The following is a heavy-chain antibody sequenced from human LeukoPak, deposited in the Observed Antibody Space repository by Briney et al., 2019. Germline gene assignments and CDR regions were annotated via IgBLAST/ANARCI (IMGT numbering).Heavy chain of an antibody. J-gene: IGHJ4*02. CDR3: ARDFGDYYDSSGYDPDY. D-gene: IGHD3-22*01. CDR2: INPISGGT. Sequence: ASVKVSCKASGYTFTGYYMHWVRQAPGQGLEWMGRINPISGGTNYAQKFQGRVTTTRDTSISTAYMELSRLRSDDTAVYYCARDFGDYYDSSGYDPDYWGQGTLVTVSS. CDR1: GYTFTGYY. V-gene: IGHV1-2*06.